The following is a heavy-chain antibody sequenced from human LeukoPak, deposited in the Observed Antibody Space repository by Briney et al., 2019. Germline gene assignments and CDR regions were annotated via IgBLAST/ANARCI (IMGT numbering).Heavy chain of an antibody. Sequence: ASVKVSCKASGYTFTSYGISWVRQAHGQGLEWMGWITVFNGNTNYAQKLQGRVTMTTDTSTSTAYMELRSLRSDDTAVYYCARDRPSSSSSFVGYCSGGSCSPFDYWGQGPLVTVSS. D-gene: IGHD2-15*01. V-gene: IGHV1-18*01. CDR3: ARDRPSSSSSFVGYCSGGSCSPFDY. CDR1: GYTFTSYG. CDR2: ITVFNGNT. J-gene: IGHJ4*02.